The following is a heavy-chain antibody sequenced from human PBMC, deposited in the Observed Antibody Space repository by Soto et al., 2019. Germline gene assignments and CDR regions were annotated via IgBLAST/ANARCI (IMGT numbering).Heavy chain of an antibody. V-gene: IGHV4-59*01. CDR3: ARGYSYGYYYYDYMDV. CDR2: IYYSGST. J-gene: IGHJ6*03. Sequence: SGTLSLTCTVSGGSISSYSWSWIRQPPGKGLEWIGDIYYSGSTNYNPSLKSRVTRSVDKSKNQFSLKLSSVTAADTAVYYFARGYSYGYYYYDYMDVWGKGTTVTVSS. CDR1: GGSISSYS. D-gene: IGHD5-18*01.